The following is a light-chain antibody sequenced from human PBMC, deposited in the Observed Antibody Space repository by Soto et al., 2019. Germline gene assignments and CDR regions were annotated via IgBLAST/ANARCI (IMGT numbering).Light chain of an antibody. CDR2: KTS. V-gene: IGKV1-5*03. J-gene: IGKJ1*01. CDR3: QQYYMHAT. Sequence: DIQMTQSPSTVSASVGDTVSISCRASQSITPWLAWHQQKPGKAPRVIIYKTSDLENGVPERFSGSGSGTEFTLTIKNLQPDDFATYYCQQYYMHATFDQGTKVEV. CDR1: QSITPW.